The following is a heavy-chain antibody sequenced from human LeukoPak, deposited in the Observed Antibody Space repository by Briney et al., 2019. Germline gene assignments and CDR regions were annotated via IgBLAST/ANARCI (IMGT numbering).Heavy chain of an antibody. Sequence: GASVKVSCKVSGYTLTELSMHWVRQAPGKGLEWMGGFDPEDGEAIYAQKFQGRVTMTEDTSTDTAYMELSSLRSEDTAVYYCAKTVTGFDYYGMDVWGQGTTVTVSS. CDR1: GYTLTELS. CDR3: AKTVTGFDYYGMDV. J-gene: IGHJ6*02. V-gene: IGHV1-24*01. CDR2: FDPEDGEA. D-gene: IGHD4-17*01.